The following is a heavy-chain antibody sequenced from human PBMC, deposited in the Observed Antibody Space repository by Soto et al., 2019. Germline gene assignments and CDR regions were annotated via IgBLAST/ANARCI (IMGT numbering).Heavy chain of an antibody. CDR1: GFTFSSYA. CDR2: ISYDGSNK. CDR3: ARDYSSSWYDYYYYYGMDV. D-gene: IGHD6-13*01. Sequence: GGSLRLSCAASGFTFSSYAMHWVRQAPGKGLEWVAVISYDGSNKYYADSVKGRFTISRDNSKNTPYLQMNSLRAEDTAVYYCARDYSSSWYDYYYYYGMDVWGQGTTVTVSS. J-gene: IGHJ6*02. V-gene: IGHV3-30-3*01.